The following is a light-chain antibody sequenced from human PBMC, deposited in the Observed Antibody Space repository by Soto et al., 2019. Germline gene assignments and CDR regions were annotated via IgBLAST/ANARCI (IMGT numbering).Light chain of an antibody. CDR3: CSYAGSSTWV. CDR1: SSDVGNYNL. V-gene: IGLV2-23*01. J-gene: IGLJ3*02. CDR2: EGS. Sequence: QSALTQPASVSGSPGQSITISCTGTSSDVGNYNLVSWYQQHPDKAPKLMIYEGSKRPSGVSNRFSGSKSGNTASLTISGLQAEDEADYYCCSYAGSSTWVFGGGTQLTVL.